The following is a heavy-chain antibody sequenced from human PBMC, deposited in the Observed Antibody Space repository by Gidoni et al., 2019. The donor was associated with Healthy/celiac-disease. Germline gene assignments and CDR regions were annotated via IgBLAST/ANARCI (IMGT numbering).Heavy chain of an antibody. CDR1: GFTFSSDA. J-gene: IGHJ4*02. CDR3: AKDLGSGWDYFDY. V-gene: IGHV3-23*01. Sequence: EVQLLGSGGGLVQPVGSLRLSCAASGFTFSSDAMSWVRQAPGKGLEWVSAISGSGGSTYYADSVKGRFTISRDNSKNTLYLQMNSLRAEDTAVYYCAKDLGSGWDYFDYWGQGTLVTVSS. D-gene: IGHD6-19*01. CDR2: ISGSGGST.